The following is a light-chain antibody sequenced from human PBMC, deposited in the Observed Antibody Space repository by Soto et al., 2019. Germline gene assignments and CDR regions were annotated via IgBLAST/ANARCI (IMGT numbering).Light chain of an antibody. CDR3: QYYGSTPHT. Sequence: EIVLTQSPGTLSLSPGERATLSCRASQSVSSSYLAWYQHKRGQAPRLLIYGATSRATGIPDRFSGSGSGTDVTLTISRLEPEDFAVFYCQYYGSTPHTFGQGTKLEI. V-gene: IGKV3-20*01. CDR2: GAT. J-gene: IGKJ2*01. CDR1: QSVSSSY.